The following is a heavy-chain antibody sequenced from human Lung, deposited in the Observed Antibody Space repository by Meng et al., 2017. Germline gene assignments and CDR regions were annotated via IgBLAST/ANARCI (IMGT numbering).Heavy chain of an antibody. Sequence: QVQLPEYGPGLVKPSQTLSLTCTGSVGSISSSNYYWSWIRQPPGKGLELSGHIYNSGSTYYNPSLKSRITISVDTSKNQFSLKLSSVTAADTAVYYCARGQKGYFDLWGRGTLVTVSS. CDR1: VGSISSSNYY. CDR3: ARGQKGYFDL. V-gene: IGHV4-30-4*01. J-gene: IGHJ2*01. CDR2: IYNSGST.